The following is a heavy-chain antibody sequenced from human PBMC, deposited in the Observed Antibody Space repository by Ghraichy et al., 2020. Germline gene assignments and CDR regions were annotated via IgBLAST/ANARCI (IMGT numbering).Heavy chain of an antibody. CDR3: ARDMTPNTASPPDY. V-gene: IGHV3-69-1*01. D-gene: IGHD5-18*01. CDR1: GFTFSDHA. J-gene: IGHJ4*02. Sequence: LSLTCAASGFTFSDHAMNWVRQAPGKGLEWVSYISSTFTTAYVDSVKGRFSISRDNAKNSLYLQMNSLRDEDTAVYYCARDMTPNTASPPDYWGQGTLVTVSS. CDR2: ISSTFTT.